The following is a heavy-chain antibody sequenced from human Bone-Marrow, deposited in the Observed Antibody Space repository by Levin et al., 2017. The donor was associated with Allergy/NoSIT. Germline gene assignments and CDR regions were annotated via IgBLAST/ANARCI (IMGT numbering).Heavy chain of an antibody. J-gene: IGHJ6*02. Sequence: GGSLRLSCAASGFTVSSSYMTWVRQAPGRGLEWVSFLYNDGRTYYTDSVKGRFTISGDNSKNTVYLQMDSLRVEDTAVHYCARDPPETTDYGLDVWGQGTTVTVSS. D-gene: IGHD1-7*01. V-gene: IGHV3-53*01. CDR3: ARDPPETTDYGLDV. CDR2: LYNDGRT. CDR1: GFTVSSSY.